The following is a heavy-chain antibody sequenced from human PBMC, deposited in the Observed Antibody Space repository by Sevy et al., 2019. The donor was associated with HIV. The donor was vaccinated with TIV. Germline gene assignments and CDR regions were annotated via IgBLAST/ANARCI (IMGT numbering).Heavy chain of an antibody. Sequence: GRSLRLSCAASGFTFSDYYMSWIRQAPGKGLEWVSYISSSGSTIYYADSVKGRFTISRDNAKNSLYLQMNSLRAEDTAVYYCARDPLDITTDMPFDYWGQGTLVTVSS. CDR1: GFTFSDYY. J-gene: IGHJ4*02. D-gene: IGHD5-12*01. V-gene: IGHV3-11*01. CDR2: ISSSGSTI. CDR3: ARDPLDITTDMPFDY.